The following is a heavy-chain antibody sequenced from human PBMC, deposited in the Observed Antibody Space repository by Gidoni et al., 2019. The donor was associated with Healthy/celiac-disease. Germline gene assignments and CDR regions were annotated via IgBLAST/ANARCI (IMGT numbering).Heavy chain of an antibody. D-gene: IGHD4-17*01. CDR3: ARVTGGYGDYPFDY. V-gene: IGHV1-2*02. CDR1: GYTFTGYY. Sequence: QVQLVQSGAEVKKPGASVQVPCKASGYTFTGYYLHWVRQAPGQVLEWMGWINRNSGGTNYAQKFQGRFTMTRDTSISTAYMELSRLRSDDTAVYYCARVTGGYGDYPFDYWGQGTLVTVSS. CDR2: INRNSGGT. J-gene: IGHJ4*02.